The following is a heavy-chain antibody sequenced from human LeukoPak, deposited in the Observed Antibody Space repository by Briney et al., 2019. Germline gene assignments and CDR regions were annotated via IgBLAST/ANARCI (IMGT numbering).Heavy chain of an antibody. Sequence: GGSLRLYGAATGFTFSDAWMSWVRQAPGKGLEWVGRIKSKTDGGTTDYAAPVKGRFTISRDDSKNTLFLQMNRLKTEDTAVFYCTRERGYYGLDVWGQGSTVTVSS. CDR3: TRERGYYGLDV. CDR2: IKSKTDGGTT. CDR1: GFTFSDAW. V-gene: IGHV3-15*01. J-gene: IGHJ6*02. D-gene: IGHD3-10*01.